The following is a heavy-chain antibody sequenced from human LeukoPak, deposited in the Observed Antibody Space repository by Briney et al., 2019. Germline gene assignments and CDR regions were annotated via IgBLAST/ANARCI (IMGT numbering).Heavy chain of an antibody. CDR3: ARGGLEAYFDY. Sequence: ASVKVSCKASGYTFTGCYIHWVRQAPGQGLEWMGWINSNSGGTNYAQKFQGRVTMTRDTSISTAYMDLSRLRSDDMAVYYCARGGLEAYFDYWGQGTLVTASS. CDR1: GYTFTGCY. CDR2: INSNSGGT. V-gene: IGHV1-2*02. D-gene: IGHD3-10*01. J-gene: IGHJ4*02.